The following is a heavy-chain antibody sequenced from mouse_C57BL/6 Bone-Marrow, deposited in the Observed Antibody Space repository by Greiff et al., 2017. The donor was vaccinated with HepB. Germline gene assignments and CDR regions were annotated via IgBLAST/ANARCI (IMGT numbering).Heavy chain of an antibody. V-gene: IGHV1-63*01. J-gene: IGHJ3*01. CDR1: GYTFTNYW. CDR2: IYPGGGYT. Sequence: QVQLKQSGAELVRPGTSVKMSCKASGYTFTNYWIGWAKQRPGHGLEWIGDIYPGGGYTNYNEKFKGKATLTADKSSSTAYMQFRSLTSEDSAIYYCARGGGYDDGRDWFAYWGQGTLVTVSA. CDR3: ARGGGYDDGRDWFAY. D-gene: IGHD2-2*01.